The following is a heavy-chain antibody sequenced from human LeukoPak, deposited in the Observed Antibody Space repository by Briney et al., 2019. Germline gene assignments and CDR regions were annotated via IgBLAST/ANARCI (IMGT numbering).Heavy chain of an antibody. CDR1: GGSISSYY. V-gene: IGHV4-59*08. Sequence: SETLSLTCTVSGGSISSYYWSWIRQPPGKGLEWIAYMYYSGGTNYNPSLKSRVTISVDTSKNQFSLKLSSATAADTAVYYCARFVAVAAFDYWGQGTLVTVSS. J-gene: IGHJ4*02. CDR3: ARFVAVAAFDY. D-gene: IGHD6-19*01. CDR2: MYYSGGT.